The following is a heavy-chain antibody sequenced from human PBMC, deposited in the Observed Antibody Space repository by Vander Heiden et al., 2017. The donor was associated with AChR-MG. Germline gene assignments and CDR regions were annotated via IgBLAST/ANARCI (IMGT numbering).Heavy chain of an antibody. CDR3: ARDEGYSYALNYYYYYMDV. CDR1: GFTFSSYS. Sequence: EVQLVASGGGLVKPGGSLRPSWAASGFTFSSYSMNWVRQAPGKGLEWVSSISSSSSYIYYADSVKGRFTISRDNAKNSLYLQMNSLRAEDTAVYYCARDEGYSYALNYYYYYMDVWGKGTTVTVSS. J-gene: IGHJ6*03. V-gene: IGHV3-21*01. D-gene: IGHD5-18*01. CDR2: ISSSSSYI.